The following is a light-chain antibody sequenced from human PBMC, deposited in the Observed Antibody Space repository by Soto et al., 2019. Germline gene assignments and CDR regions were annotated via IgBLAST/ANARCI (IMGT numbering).Light chain of an antibody. J-gene: IGKJ1*01. CDR2: GAS. CDR3: QQYGNSPWT. V-gene: IGKV3-20*01. CDR1: QSVSSSY. Sequence: EVVLTQSPGTLSLSPGERATLSCRASQSVSSSYLAWYQQKPGQAPRLLIYGASSRATGIPDRLSGSGSGTDFSLTVSRLEPEDFAVYDCQQYGNSPWTFGQGTKVESK.